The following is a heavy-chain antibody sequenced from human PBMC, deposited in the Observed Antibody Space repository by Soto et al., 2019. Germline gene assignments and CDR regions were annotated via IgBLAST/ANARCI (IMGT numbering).Heavy chain of an antibody. D-gene: IGHD2-21*02. Sequence: NPSETLSLTCTVSGGSISSGDYYWSWIRQPPGKGLEWIGYIYYSGSTYYNPSLKSRVTISVDTSKNQFSLKLSSVTAADTAVYYCARVLPQYCGGDCYWGHFDYWGQGTLVTVSS. CDR2: IYYSGST. CDR3: ARVLPQYCGGDCYWGHFDY. J-gene: IGHJ4*02. V-gene: IGHV4-30-4*01. CDR1: GGSISSGDYY.